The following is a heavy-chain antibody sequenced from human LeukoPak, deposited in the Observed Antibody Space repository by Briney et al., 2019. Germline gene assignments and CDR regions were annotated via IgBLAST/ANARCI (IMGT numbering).Heavy chain of an antibody. D-gene: IGHD6-13*01. CDR3: ATACIFRQQLVRDYYGMDV. CDR1: GYTLTKLS. CDR2: FDPEDGET. Sequence: ASVKVSCKVSGYTLTKLSMHWVRQAPGKGLEWMGGFDPEDGETIYAQKFQGRVTMTEDTSTDTAYMELSSLRSEDTAVYYCATACIFRQQLVRDYYGMDVWGQGTAVTVSS. J-gene: IGHJ6*02. V-gene: IGHV1-24*01.